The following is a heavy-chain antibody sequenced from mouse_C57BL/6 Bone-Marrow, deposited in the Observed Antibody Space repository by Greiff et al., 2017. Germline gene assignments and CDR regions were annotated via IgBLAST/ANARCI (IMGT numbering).Heavy chain of an antibody. CDR3: ASLYYGYDRYYFDY. V-gene: IGHV5-4*01. CDR1: GFTFSSYA. J-gene: IGHJ2*01. D-gene: IGHD2-2*01. Sequence: EVQGVESGGGLVKPGGSLKLSCAASGFTFSSYAMSWVRQTPEKRLEWVATISDGGSYTYYPDNVKGRFTISSDNAKNNLYLQRSHLKSEDTAMYYCASLYYGYDRYYFDYWGQGTTLTVSS. CDR2: ISDGGSYT.